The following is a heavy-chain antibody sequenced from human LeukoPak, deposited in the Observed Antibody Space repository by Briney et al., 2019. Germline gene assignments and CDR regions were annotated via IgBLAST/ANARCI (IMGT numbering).Heavy chain of an antibody. CDR3: ARSGYSYGSSGFYFDY. J-gene: IGHJ4*02. D-gene: IGHD5-18*01. V-gene: IGHV4-59*01. CDR1: GGSISSYY. CDR2: IYYSGST. Sequence: SETLSLTCTVSGGSISSYYWSWIRQPPEKGLEWIGYIYYSGSTNYNPSLKSRVTISVDTSKNQFSPKLSSVTAADTAVYYCARSGYSYGSSGFYFDYWGQGTLVTVSS.